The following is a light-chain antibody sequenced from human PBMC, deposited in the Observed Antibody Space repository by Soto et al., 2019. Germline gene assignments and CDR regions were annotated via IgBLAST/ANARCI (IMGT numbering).Light chain of an antibody. Sequence: DIQMTQSPSSVSASVGDRVTITCRASQGINNWLAWYQQKSGKAPKLLIYAASSLRSGVPSRFSGSGSGTDFTLTISSLQPEDFATYYCQQANSFPLTFGGGTKVEIK. V-gene: IGKV1-12*01. CDR3: QQANSFPLT. CDR2: AAS. CDR1: QGINNW. J-gene: IGKJ4*01.